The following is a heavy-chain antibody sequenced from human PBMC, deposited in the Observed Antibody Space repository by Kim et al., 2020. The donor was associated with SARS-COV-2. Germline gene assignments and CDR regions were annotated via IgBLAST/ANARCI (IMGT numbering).Heavy chain of an antibody. V-gene: IGHV1-18*01. CDR1: GYTFTSYG. CDR3: ARETWELGPQIPQPTFDP. CDR2: ISAYNGNT. J-gene: IGHJ5*02. D-gene: IGHD1-26*01. Sequence: ASVKVSCKASGYTFTSYGISWVRQAPGQGLEWMGWISAYNGNTNYAQKLQGRVTMTTDTSTSTAYMELRSLRSDDTAVYYCARETWELGPQIPQPTFDPWGQGTLVTVSS.